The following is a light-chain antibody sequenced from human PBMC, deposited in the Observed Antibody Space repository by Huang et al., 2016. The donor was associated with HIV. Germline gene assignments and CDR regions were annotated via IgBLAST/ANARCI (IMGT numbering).Light chain of an antibody. J-gene: IGKJ4*01. CDR2: AAS. CDR3: QQFSSYPLT. V-gene: IGKV1-9*01. CDR1: QGIPKY. Sequence: IQLTQSPSSLFIYVGDKVTITCRASQGIPKYVAWYQQRPGKAPKLLIYAASTLQNGVPSRFSGSGSGAYFALSIANVQPEDSATYYCQQFSSYPLTFGGGTKVEIK.